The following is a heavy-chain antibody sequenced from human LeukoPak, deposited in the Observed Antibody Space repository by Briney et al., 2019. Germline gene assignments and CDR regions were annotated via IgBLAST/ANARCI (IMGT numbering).Heavy chain of an antibody. CDR1: GFTFSNYV. CDR2: ISSSSSYI. V-gene: IGHV3-21*01. J-gene: IGHJ4*02. Sequence: GGSLRLSCAASGFTFSNYVMTWVRQAPGKGLEWVSSISSSSSYIYYADSVKGRFTISRDNAKNSLYLQMNSLRAEDTAVYYCASQRGSEMDIVVVPAAYRPFDYWGQGTLVTVSS. D-gene: IGHD2-2*03. CDR3: ASQRGSEMDIVVVPAAYRPFDY.